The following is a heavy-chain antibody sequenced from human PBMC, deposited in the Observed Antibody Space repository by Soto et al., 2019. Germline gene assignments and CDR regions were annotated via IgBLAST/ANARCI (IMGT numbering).Heavy chain of an antibody. J-gene: IGHJ4*02. Sequence: EVQLVESGGGLVQPGGSLRLSCAASGFTFSSYWMSWVRQAPGKGLEWVANIKQDGSEKYYVDSVKGRFTISRDNAKNSLYLQMNSLRAEDTAVYYCARDRVATITGADYWGQGTLVTVSS. CDR2: IKQDGSEK. CDR3: ARDRVATITGADY. V-gene: IGHV3-7*01. CDR1: GFTFSSYW. D-gene: IGHD5-12*01.